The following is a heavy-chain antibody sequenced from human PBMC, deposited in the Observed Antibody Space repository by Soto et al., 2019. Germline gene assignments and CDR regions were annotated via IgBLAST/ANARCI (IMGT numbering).Heavy chain of an antibody. V-gene: IGHV1-3*04. CDR3: AREPLCGGRCYDNYFDP. Sequence: GASVKVSCKTSGYTFTYYPIHWVRQAPGQRLEWMGWINIGNGNTASSQKFQDRVTITRETSASTAYMELSSLRSEDTAVYYCAREPLCGGRCYDNYFDPWGQGTPVTVSS. CDR2: INIGNGNT. CDR1: GYTFTYYP. J-gene: IGHJ5*02. D-gene: IGHD2-15*01.